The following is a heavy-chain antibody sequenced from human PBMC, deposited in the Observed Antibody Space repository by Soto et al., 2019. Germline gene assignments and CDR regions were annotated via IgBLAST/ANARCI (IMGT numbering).Heavy chain of an antibody. CDR2: MNPNSGNT. CDR3: AWLHSSSFLHYYYYGMDV. V-gene: IGHV1-8*01. Sequence: QVQLVQSGAEVKKPGASVKVSCKASGYTFTSYDINWVRQATGQGLEWMGWMNPNSGNTGYAQKFQGRVTMTRNTSISTAYMELSSLRSEDTAVYYCAWLHSSSFLHYYYYGMDVWGQGTTVTVSS. D-gene: IGHD6-13*01. J-gene: IGHJ6*02. CDR1: GYTFTSYD.